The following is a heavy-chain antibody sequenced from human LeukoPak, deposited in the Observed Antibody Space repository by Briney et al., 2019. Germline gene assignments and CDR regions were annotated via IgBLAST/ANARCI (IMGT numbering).Heavy chain of an antibody. D-gene: IGHD3-10*01. J-gene: IGHJ5*02. V-gene: IGHV3-33*01. CDR3: ARGITMVRGVIIGNWLDP. Sequence: PGGSLRLSCAASGFTFSSYGMHWVRQAPGKGLEWVAVIWYDGSNKYYADSVKGRFTISRDNSKNTLYLQMNSLRAEDTAVYYCARGITMVRGVIIGNWLDPWGQGTLVTVSS. CDR1: GFTFSSYG. CDR2: IWYDGSNK.